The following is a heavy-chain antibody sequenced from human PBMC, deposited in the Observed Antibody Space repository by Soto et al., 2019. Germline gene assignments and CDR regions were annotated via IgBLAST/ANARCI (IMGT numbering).Heavy chain of an antibody. Sequence: GGSLRLSCAASGFTFSNAWMTWVRQAPGKGLEWVGRIKSKTDGGTADYAAPVKGRFTISRDDSKDTLFLQMNSLQTEDTAVYYFRRLSRGNYYVIDYWGQGTLVTVSS. D-gene: IGHD3-22*01. CDR1: GFTFSNAW. V-gene: IGHV3-15*07. J-gene: IGHJ4*02. CDR3: RRLSRGNYYVIDY. CDR2: IKSKTDGGTA.